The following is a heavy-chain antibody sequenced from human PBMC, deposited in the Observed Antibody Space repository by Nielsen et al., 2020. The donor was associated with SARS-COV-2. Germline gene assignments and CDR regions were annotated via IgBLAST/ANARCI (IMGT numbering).Heavy chain of an antibody. J-gene: IGHJ4*02. D-gene: IGHD3-22*01. Sequence: SLKISCAASGFTFDDYAMHWVRQAPGKGLEWVSGINWNGGSTGYADSVKGRFTISRDNAKNSLYLQMNSLRAEDTALYYCAKDGLNYYDSRSFDYWGQGTLVTVSS. CDR1: GFTFDDYA. V-gene: IGHV3-9*01. CDR2: INWNGGST. CDR3: AKDGLNYYDSRSFDY.